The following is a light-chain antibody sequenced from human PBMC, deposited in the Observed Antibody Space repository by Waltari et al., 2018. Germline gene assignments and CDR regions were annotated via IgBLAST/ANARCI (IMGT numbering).Light chain of an antibody. V-gene: IGKV1-39*01. CDR2: AAS. Sequence: IHMTQSPSSLSASLGDRVTITCRASQSTSSYLNWYQQKPGKAPKLLIYAASSLQRGVPSRFSGSGSVTDFTLTISSLQPEDFATYYCQQSYSTPPYTFGQGTKVEIK. CDR3: QQSYSTPPYT. J-gene: IGKJ1*01. CDR1: QSTSSY.